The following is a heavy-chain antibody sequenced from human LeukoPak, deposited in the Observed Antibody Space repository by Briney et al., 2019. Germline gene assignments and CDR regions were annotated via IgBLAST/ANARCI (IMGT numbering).Heavy chain of an antibody. D-gene: IGHD6-19*01. CDR2: ISPRSNSI. CDR1: GFTFSNYA. Sequence: GGSLRLSCTASGFTFSNYAMTWVRQAPGKGLEWISAISPRSNSIYYSDSVRGRFAVSRDNSKNTLYLQMNRLTAEDTAVYYCAKNLRTSVAAFEYWGQGTLVTVSS. V-gene: IGHV3-23*01. CDR3: AKNLRTSVAAFEY. J-gene: IGHJ4*02.